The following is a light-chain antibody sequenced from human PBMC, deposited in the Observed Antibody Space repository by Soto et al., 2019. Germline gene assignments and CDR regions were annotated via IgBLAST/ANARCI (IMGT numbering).Light chain of an antibody. Sequence: QSVLTQPPSASGTPGQRVTISCSGSSSNIGSNTVNWYQQLPGTAPKLLIYSNNQRPSGFPDRFSGSKSGPSASLAISGLQSEDEADYYCAAWDDSLNGPVFGGGTKLTVL. CDR1: SSNIGSNT. J-gene: IGLJ2*01. CDR2: SNN. V-gene: IGLV1-44*01. CDR3: AAWDDSLNGPV.